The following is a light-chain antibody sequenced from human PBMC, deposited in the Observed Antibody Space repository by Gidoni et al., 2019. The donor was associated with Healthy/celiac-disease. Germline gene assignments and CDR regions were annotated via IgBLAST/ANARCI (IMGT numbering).Light chain of an antibody. V-gene: IGLV2-14*01. J-gene: IGLJ2*01. CDR2: DVS. CDR3: SSCTSSSV. CDR1: SSDVGGYNY. Sequence: QSALTQPVSVSGSPGQSITISCTGTSSDVGGYNYVSWYQPHPGKAPKLMIYDVSNRPSGVSNRFSGSKSGNTASLTISGLQADDEADYCCSSCTSSSVFGGGTKLTVL.